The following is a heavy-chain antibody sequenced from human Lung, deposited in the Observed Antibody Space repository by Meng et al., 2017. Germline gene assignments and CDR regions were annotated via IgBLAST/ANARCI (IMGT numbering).Heavy chain of an antibody. V-gene: IGHV4-4*02. Sequence: QVQWQESRLGLVKPLVTLALTCAVSCGSISSSNWWSWVRQPPGKGLEWIGEIYHSGSTNYNPSLKSRVTISVDKSKNQFSLKLRSVTAADTAVYYCARGSITMVRGVSVFDPWGQGTLVTVSS. CDR1: CGSISSSNW. CDR2: IYHSGST. CDR3: ARGSITMVRGVSVFDP. D-gene: IGHD3-10*01. J-gene: IGHJ5*02.